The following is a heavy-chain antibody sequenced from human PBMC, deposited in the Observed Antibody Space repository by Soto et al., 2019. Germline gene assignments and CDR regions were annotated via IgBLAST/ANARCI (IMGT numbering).Heavy chain of an antibody. V-gene: IGHV3-64D*06. Sequence: GGSLRLSCSASGFTFSSYAMYWVRQAPGKGLEYVSAINSNGGVTYYADSVKGRFNISRDNSKNTLYLQMSSLRAEDTAVYYCASWDSSGSSTLDYWGQGTLVTVSS. J-gene: IGHJ4*02. CDR1: GFTFSSYA. CDR3: ASWDSSGSSTLDY. D-gene: IGHD3-22*01. CDR2: INSNGGVT.